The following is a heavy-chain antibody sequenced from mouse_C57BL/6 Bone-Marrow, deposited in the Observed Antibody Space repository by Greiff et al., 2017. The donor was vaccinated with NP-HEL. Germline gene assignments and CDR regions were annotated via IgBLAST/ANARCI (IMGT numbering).Heavy chain of an antibody. V-gene: IGHV1-20*01. J-gene: IGHJ2*01. Sequence: VQLQQSGPELVKPGDSVKISCKASGYSFTGYFMNWVMQSHGKSLEWIGRLNPYNGDTFYNQKFKGKATLTVDKSSSTAHMELRSLTSEDSAVYYCARRGNFRYFDDWGQGTTLTVSS. CDR1: GYSFTGYF. CDR3: ARRGNFRYFDD. D-gene: IGHD1-3*01. CDR2: LNPYNGDT.